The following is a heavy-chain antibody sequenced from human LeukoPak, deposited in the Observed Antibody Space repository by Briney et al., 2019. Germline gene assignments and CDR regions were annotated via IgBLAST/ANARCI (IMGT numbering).Heavy chain of an antibody. CDR1: EFTFTTYG. CDR2: IYYDGSNI. V-gene: IGHV3-33*01. CDR3: ARDWKTNSFDY. J-gene: IGHJ4*02. Sequence: GGSLRLSCAASEFTFTTYGMHWVRQAPGKGLEWVAFIYYDGSNIYYADYVKGRFTISRDISKNTLYLQMDSLRAEDTAIYYCARDWKTNSFDYWGQGTLVTVPS. D-gene: IGHD1-1*01.